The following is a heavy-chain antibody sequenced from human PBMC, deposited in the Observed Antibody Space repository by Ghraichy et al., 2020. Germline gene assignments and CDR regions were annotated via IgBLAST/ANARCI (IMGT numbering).Heavy chain of an antibody. D-gene: IGHD2-2*01. CDR3: ARLRVPAAYNENYYGMDV. CDR1: GGTFSSYA. V-gene: IGHV1-69*13. CDR2: IIPIFGTA. Sequence: SVKVSCKASGGTFSSYAISWVRQAPGQGLEWMGGIIPIFGTANYAQKFQGRVTITADESTSTAYMELSSLRSEDTAVYYCARLRVPAAYNENYYGMDVWGQGTTVTVSS. J-gene: IGHJ6*02.